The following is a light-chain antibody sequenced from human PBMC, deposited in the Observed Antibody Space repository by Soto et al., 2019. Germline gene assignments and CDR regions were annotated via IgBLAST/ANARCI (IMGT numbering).Light chain of an antibody. V-gene: IGKV4-1*01. CDR1: QSVLYSSNNKNY. Sequence: DIVMTQSPDSLAVSLGERATINFRSSQSVLYSSNNKNYLAWYQQKPGQPPKLLIYWASTRESGVPDRFSGSGSGTDFTLTISSLQAEDVAVYYCQQYYSIPITFGQGTRLEI. CDR3: QQYYSIPIT. CDR2: WAS. J-gene: IGKJ5*01.